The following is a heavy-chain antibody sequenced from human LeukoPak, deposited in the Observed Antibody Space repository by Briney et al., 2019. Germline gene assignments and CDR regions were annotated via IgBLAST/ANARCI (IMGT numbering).Heavy chain of an antibody. V-gene: IGHV3-23*01. CDR2: ISGSGGST. CDR1: GFTFSSYA. Sequence: PGGSLRLSCAASGFTFSSYAMSWVRQAPGKGLEWVSAISGSGGSTYYADSVKGRFTISRDNSKNTLYLQMNSLRAEDTAVYYCAKGRGGSGWSSPIDYWGQGTLVTVSS. D-gene: IGHD6-19*01. CDR3: AKGRGGSGWSSPIDY. J-gene: IGHJ4*02.